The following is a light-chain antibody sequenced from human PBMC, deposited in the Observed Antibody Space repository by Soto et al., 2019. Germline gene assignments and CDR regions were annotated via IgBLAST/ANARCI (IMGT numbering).Light chain of an antibody. V-gene: IGKV1-5*01. J-gene: IGKJ4*01. CDR3: QQYSSYPLT. Sequence: DIQMTQSPSTLSASVADRVTIACRASQAISGYLAWYQRKPGKAPKLLIYDAANWQTGVSSRFSGSGSGTEFTLTINSLQPDDFATYYCQQYSSYPLTFGGGTKVEIK. CDR2: DAA. CDR1: QAISGY.